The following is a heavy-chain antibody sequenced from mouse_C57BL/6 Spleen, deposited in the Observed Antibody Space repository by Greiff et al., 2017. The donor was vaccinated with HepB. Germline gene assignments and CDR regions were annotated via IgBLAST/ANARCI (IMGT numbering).Heavy chain of an antibody. D-gene: IGHD2-4*01. CDR2: IDPEDGET. CDR3: ARGVYYDYDGGFAY. CDR1: GFNIKDYY. Sequence: DVKLQESGAELVKPGASVKLSCTASGFNIKDYYMHWVKQRTEQGLEWIGRIDPEDGETKYAPKFQGKATITADTSSNTAYLQLSSLTSEDTAVYYCARGVYYDYDGGFAYWGQGTLVTVSA. J-gene: IGHJ3*01. V-gene: IGHV14-2*01.